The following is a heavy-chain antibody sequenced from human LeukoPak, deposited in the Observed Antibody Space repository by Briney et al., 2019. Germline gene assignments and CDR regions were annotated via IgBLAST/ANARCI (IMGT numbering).Heavy chain of an antibody. V-gene: IGHV3-23*01. Sequence: GGSLRLSCAASGFTFDDYGMSWVRQAPGKGLEWVSAISGSGGSTYYADSVKGRFTISRDNSKNTLYLQMNSLRAEDTAVYYCAKDRGYCSGGSCYSGWFDPWGQGTLVTVSS. J-gene: IGHJ5*02. CDR1: GFTFDDYG. CDR3: AKDRGYCSGGSCYSGWFDP. D-gene: IGHD2-15*01. CDR2: ISGSGGST.